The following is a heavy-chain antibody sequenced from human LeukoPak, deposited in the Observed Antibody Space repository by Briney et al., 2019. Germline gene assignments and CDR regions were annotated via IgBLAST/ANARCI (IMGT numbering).Heavy chain of an antibody. Sequence: SETLSLTCTVAGGSISVCGHYWSWIRQHPWKGLDWIWYIYYSGSTYYNPSLESRVTISVDTSKNQFSLKLSSVTAADTVFFFKQKTAYDILTGYRPFDYWGQGTLVTVSS. J-gene: IGHJ4*02. V-gene: IGHV4-31*03. D-gene: IGHD3-9*01. CDR3: QKTAYDILTGYRPFDY. CDR1: GGSISVCGHY. CDR2: IYYSGST.